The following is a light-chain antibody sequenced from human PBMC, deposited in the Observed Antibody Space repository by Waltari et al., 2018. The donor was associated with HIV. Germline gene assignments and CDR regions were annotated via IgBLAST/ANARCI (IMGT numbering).Light chain of an antibody. V-gene: IGKV2D-29*01. J-gene: IGKJ1*01. CDR1: HSLLHTDGKNY. CDR2: EVS. Sequence: IVMTPTPLSPSVPPGQPASISCTCRHSLLHTDGKNYLSWYLQRPGQPPQPLMYEVSTRFAGVPDRFSGSGSGTEVSLRISRVQADDVVVYYCRQNEHRSWTFGQGTKVEIK. CDR3: RQNEHRSWT.